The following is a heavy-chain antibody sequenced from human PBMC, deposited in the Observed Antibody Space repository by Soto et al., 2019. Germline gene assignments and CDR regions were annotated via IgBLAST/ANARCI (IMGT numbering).Heavy chain of an antibody. CDR1: GGSFSGYY. CDR2: INHSGST. V-gene: IGHV4-34*01. J-gene: IGHJ6*02. CDR3: ARERIQLWQHQKYYYGMDV. Sequence: PSETLSLTCAVYGGSFSGYYWSWIRQPPGKGLEWIGEINHSGSTNYNPSLKSRVTISVDTSKNQFSLKLSSVTAADTAVYYCARERIQLWQHQKYYYGMDVWGQGTTVTVS. D-gene: IGHD5-18*01.